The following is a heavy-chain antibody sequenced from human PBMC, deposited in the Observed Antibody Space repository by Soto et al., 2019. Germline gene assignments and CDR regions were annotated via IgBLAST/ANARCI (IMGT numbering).Heavy chain of an antibody. CDR3: AGDTREITLVRGVIPYYNYHMDV. CDR1: GGTFSNYA. Sequence: SVKVSCKASGGTFSNYAISWVRQAPGQGLEWMGGIIPFFGTPNYAQKFQGRVTITADESTSTAYMEVSSLRSEDTAVFYCAGDTREITLVRGVIPYYNYHMDVWGQGTTVTVSS. CDR2: IIPFFGTP. J-gene: IGHJ6*02. V-gene: IGHV1-69*13. D-gene: IGHD3-10*01.